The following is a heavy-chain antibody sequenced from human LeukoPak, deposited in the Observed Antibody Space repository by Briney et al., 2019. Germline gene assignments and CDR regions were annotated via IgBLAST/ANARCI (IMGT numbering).Heavy chain of an antibody. CDR1: GGTFSSYA. Sequence: ASVRVSCKASGGTFSSYAISWVRQAPGQGLEWMGWINTNTGNPTYAQGFTGRFVFSLDTSVSTAYLQISSLKAEDTAVYYCARVVSYGASSGYLYYYYYYMDVWGKGTTVTVSS. D-gene: IGHD3-22*01. CDR3: ARVVSYGASSGYLYYYYYYMDV. J-gene: IGHJ6*03. V-gene: IGHV7-4-1*02. CDR2: INTNTGNP.